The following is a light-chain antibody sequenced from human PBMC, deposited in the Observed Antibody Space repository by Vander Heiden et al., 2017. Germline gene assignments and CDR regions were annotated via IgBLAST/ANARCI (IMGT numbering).Light chain of an antibody. J-gene: IGLJ2*01. CDR2: VDI. CDR1: SSDVDGYNH. V-gene: IGLV2-8*01. Sequence: ALTQPPPPSRSPGHSSTSSCTGTSSDVDGYNHDYWYQQHPSTAPNLMMYVDIEHPSGVADRVSGSRSGSTATLTVSGLQAEDEADDHCSSMTGGNSLVFGGGTKLTVL. CDR3: SSMTGGNSLV.